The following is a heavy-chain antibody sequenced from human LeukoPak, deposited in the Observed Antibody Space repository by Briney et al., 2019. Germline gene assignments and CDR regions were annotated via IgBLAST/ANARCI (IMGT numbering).Heavy chain of an antibody. J-gene: IGHJ2*01. CDR2: IYYSGST. D-gene: IGHD2-2*01. V-gene: IGHV4-59*01. CDR3: ARKHSSTSPFDL. Sequence: SETLSLTCTVSGGSISNYYWSWIRQPPGKGLEWIGYIYYSGSTNYNPSLKSRVTISVDTSKNQFSLKLSSVTAADTAVYYCARKHSSTSPFDLWGRGTLVTVSS. CDR1: GGSISNYY.